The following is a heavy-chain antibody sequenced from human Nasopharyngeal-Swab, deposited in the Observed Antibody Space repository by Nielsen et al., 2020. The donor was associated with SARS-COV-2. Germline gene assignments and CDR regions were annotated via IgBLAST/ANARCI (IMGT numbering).Heavy chain of an antibody. CDR3: ARDGLDYDFWSAYFMDV. CDR1: GFTFSSYA. D-gene: IGHD3-3*01. Sequence: GGSLRLSCAASGFTFSSYAMSWVRQAPGKGLEWVSSISSSSSYIYYADSVKGRFTISRDNAKNSLYLQMNSLRAEDTAVYYCARDGLDYDFWSAYFMDVWGQGTTVTVSS. CDR2: ISSSSSYI. J-gene: IGHJ6*02. V-gene: IGHV3-21*01.